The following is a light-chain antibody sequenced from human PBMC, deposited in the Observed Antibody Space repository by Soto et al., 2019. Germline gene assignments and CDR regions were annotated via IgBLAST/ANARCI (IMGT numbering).Light chain of an antibody. V-gene: IGKV3-15*01. J-gene: IGKJ1*01. CDR2: GAS. Sequence: DIVMTQSPATLSVSPGERATLSCRASQSVSSNLAWYQQKPGQAPRLLIYGASTRATGIPAKFSGGGSGTEFTLTISSLQSEDFAIYYCQQYKNGWTFGQGTKVDI. CDR1: QSVSSN. CDR3: QQYKNGWT.